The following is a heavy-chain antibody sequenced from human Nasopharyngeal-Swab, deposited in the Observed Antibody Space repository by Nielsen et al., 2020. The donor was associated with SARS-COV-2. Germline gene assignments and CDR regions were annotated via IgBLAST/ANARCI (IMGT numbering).Heavy chain of an antibody. CDR2: INPNSGGT. CDR1: GYTFTGYY. V-gene: IGHV1-2*02. Sequence: ASVKVSCKASGYTFTGYYMHWVRQAPGQGLEWMGWINPNSGGTNYAQKFQGRVTMTRDTSISTAYMELSRLRSDDTAAYYCARGTTSSWASNYFDYWGQGTLVTVSS. CDR3: ARGTTSSWASNYFDY. D-gene: IGHD6-13*01. J-gene: IGHJ4*02.